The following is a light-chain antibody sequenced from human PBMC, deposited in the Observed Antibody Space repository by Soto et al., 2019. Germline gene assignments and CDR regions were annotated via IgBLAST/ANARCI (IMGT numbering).Light chain of an antibody. Sequence: DIQLTQSPSFLSASVGGRVTITCRASQGISSNLAWYQQKPGKAPKLLIYSASTLQSGVPSRFSGGGSGTEFTLTISSLQPEDFATYYCQQLNSYPYTFGQGTKLEIK. CDR2: SAS. J-gene: IGKJ2*01. CDR1: QGISSN. CDR3: QQLNSYPYT. V-gene: IGKV1-9*01.